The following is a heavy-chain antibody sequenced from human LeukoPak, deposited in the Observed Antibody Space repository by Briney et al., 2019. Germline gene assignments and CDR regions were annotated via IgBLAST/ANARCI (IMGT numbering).Heavy chain of an antibody. CDR1: GGSISGSGYY. CDR3: ARHLTSCYDY. D-gene: IGHD2-2*01. J-gene: IGHJ4*02. V-gene: IGHV4-31*03. CDR2: IYYSGST. Sequence: PSQTLSLTCTVSGGSISGSGYYWSSIRQHPGKGLEWIGYIYYSGSTYYNPSLKSRVTISVDTSKNQFSLKLSSVTAADTAVYYCARHLTSCYDYWGQGTLVTVSS.